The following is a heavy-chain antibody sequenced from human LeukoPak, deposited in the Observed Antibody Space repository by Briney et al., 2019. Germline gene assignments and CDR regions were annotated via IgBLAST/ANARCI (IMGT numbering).Heavy chain of an antibody. CDR1: GGSISSYY. D-gene: IGHD3/OR15-3a*01. J-gene: IGHJ4*02. CDR3: ARDGLPIDY. V-gene: IGHV4-59*01. Sequence: SETLSLTCTVSGGSISSYYWSWIRQPPGKGLEWIGYIYYSGSTNYNPSLKSRVTISVDTSKNQFSLKLSSATAADTAVYYCARDGLPIDYWGQGTLVTVSS. CDR2: IYYSGST.